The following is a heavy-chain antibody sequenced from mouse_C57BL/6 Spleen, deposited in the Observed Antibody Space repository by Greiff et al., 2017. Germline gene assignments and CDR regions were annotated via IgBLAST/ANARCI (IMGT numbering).Heavy chain of an antibody. CDR2: IYPRSGNT. CDR3: ARRYYGSTYWYFDV. J-gene: IGHJ1*03. V-gene: IGHV1-81*01. D-gene: IGHD1-1*01. Sequence: VQLQQSGAELARPGASVKLSCKASGYTFTSYGISWVKQRTGQGLEWIGEIYPRSGNTNYNEKFKGKATLTADKSSSTAYMELRSLTSEDSAVYLCARRYYGSTYWYFDVWGTGTTVTVSS. CDR1: GYTFTSYG.